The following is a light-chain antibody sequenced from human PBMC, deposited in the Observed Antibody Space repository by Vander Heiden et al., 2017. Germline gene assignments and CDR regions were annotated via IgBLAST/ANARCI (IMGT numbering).Light chain of an antibody. V-gene: IGKV3-15*01. J-gene: IGKJ1*01. CDR3: QQYNNWPPWT. Sequence: EIVMTQSPATLSVSPGARATLACRASQSVSSNLAWYQQKPGQAPRLLSYGASTRATGIPARFSGSGSGTEFTLTISSLQSEDFAVYYCQQYNNWPPWTFGQGTKVEIK. CDR1: QSVSSN. CDR2: GAS.